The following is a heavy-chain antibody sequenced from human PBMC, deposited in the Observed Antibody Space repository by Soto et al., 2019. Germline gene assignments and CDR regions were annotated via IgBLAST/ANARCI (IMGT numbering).Heavy chain of an antibody. J-gene: IGHJ4*02. CDR2: FDPEDGET. CDR3: ATQGFDY. Sequence: ASVKVSCKVSGYTLTELSMHWVRQAPGKGLEWMGGFDPEDGETIYAQKFQGRVTMTGDTSTDTAYMELSSLRSEDTAVYYCATQGFDYWGQGTLVTVSS. V-gene: IGHV1-24*01. CDR1: GYTLTELS.